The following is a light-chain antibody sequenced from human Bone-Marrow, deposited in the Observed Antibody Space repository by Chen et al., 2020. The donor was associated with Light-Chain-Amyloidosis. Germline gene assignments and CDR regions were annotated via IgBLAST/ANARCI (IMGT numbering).Light chain of an antibody. J-gene: IGLJ3*02. V-gene: IGLV3-21*02. CDR3: QVWERGSDRPV. CDR2: DGS. Sequence: SYVLTQPSSVSVAPGQTATIACGGNNIGSKSVHWYQQTPGQAPLLVVYDGSDRPSGIPERLSVSNAGNTATLTISGFEAGDEADYYCQVWERGSDRPVFGGGTKLTVL. CDR1: NIGSKS.